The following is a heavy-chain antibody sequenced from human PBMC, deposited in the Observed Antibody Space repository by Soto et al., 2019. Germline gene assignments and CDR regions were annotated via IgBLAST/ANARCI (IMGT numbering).Heavy chain of an antibody. CDR1: GFTFSSYG. CDR3: AGAVPYGGYLDY. J-gene: IGHJ4*02. Sequence: QVQLVESGGGVVQPGRSLRLSCAASGFTFSSYGMHWVRQAPGKGLEWVAVIWYDGSNKYYADSVKGRFTISRDNSKNTLYLQMNSLRAEDTAVYYCAGAVPYGGYLDYWGQGTLVTVSS. D-gene: IGHD3-10*01. V-gene: IGHV3-33*01. CDR2: IWYDGSNK.